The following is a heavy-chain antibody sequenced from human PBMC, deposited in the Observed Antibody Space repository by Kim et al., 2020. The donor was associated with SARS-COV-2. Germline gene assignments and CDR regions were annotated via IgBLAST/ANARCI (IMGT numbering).Heavy chain of an antibody. V-gene: IGHV5-51*01. Sequence: SPSFQGQVTISADKSISTAYLQWSSLKASDTAMYYCARGGFGAYFDCLDHWGQGTLVTVSS. J-gene: IGHJ4*02. CDR3: ARGGFGAYFDCLDH. D-gene: IGHD3-9*01.